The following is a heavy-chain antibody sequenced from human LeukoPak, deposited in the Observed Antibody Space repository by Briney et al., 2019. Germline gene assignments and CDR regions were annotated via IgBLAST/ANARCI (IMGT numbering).Heavy chain of an antibody. Sequence: ASVKVSCKASGGTFSSYAISWVRQAPGQGLEWMGGIIPIFGTANYAQKFQGRVTMTEDTSTDTAYMELSSLRSEDTAVYYCATYDFWSGYYPFDYWGQGTLVTVSS. CDR2: IIPIFGTA. J-gene: IGHJ4*02. V-gene: IGHV1-69*06. CDR3: ATYDFWSGYYPFDY. CDR1: GGTFSSYA. D-gene: IGHD3-3*01.